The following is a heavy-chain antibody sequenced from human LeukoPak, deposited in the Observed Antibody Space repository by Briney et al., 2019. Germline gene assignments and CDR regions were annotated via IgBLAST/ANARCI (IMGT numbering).Heavy chain of an antibody. CDR3: ARGTSSSLEIDY. CDR2: IGTAGDT. D-gene: IGHD2-2*01. CDR1: GFTFSSYD. V-gene: IGHV3-13*01. J-gene: IGHJ4*02. Sequence: GGSLRLSCAASGFTFSSYDMHWVRHATGKGLEWVSAIGTAGDTYYPGSVKGRFTISRENAKNSLYLQMNSLRAGDTAVYYCARGTSSSLEIDYWGQGTLVTVSS.